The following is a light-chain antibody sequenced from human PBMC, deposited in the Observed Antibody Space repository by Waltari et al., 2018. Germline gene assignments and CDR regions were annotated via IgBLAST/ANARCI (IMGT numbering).Light chain of an antibody. J-gene: IGLJ2*01. Sequence: QSALTQPASVSGSPGQSITISCTGPSRELGRYNLVPWYQPHPGKAPKLMIYEGSKRPSGVSNRFSGSKSGNTASLTISGLQAEDEADYYCCSYAGSSTVVFGGGTKLTVL. CDR2: EGS. V-gene: IGLV2-23*01. CDR3: CSYAGSSTVV. CDR1: SRELGRYNL.